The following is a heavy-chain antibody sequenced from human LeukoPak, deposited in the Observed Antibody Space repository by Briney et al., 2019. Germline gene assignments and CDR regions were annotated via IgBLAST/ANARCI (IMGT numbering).Heavy chain of an antibody. CDR1: GGSISSYY. D-gene: IGHD3-22*01. CDR2: IYYSGST. V-gene: IGHV4-59*08. J-gene: IGHJ4*02. CDR3: ARHQPTTYYYDSSGYPYFDY. Sequence: PSETLSLTCTVSGGSISSYYWSWIRQPPGKGLEWIGYIYYSGSTNYNPSLKSRVTISVDTSKNQFSLKLSSVTAADTAVYYCARHQPTTYYYDSSGYPYFDYWGQGTLVTVSS.